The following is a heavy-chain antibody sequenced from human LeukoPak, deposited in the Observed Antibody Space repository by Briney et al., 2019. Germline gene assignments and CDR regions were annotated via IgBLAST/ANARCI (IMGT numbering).Heavy chain of an antibody. CDR2: IIPILGRP. V-gene: IGHV1-69*04. D-gene: IGHD5-12*01. CDR1: GYTFTSYG. Sequence: SVKVSCKASGYTFTSYGISWVRQAPGQGLEWMERIIPILGRPNYAQKFQGSITITADKSTSTAYMELSSLRSEDTAAYYCVRAVATTTDYYGMDVWGQGTTVTVSS. J-gene: IGHJ6*02. CDR3: VRAVATTTDYYGMDV.